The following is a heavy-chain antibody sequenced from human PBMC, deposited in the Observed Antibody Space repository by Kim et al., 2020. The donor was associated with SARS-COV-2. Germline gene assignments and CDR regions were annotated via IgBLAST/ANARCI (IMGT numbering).Heavy chain of an antibody. CDR1: GFTFRSYA. CDR3: AKARSTVPIPWYFDR. Sequence: GGSLRLSCAGSGFTFRSYAMSWVRQAPGRGLEWVSAISAGGGSTYYADSVNGRFTISRDNSKNTLYLQMNSLRAEDTAVYYCAKARSTVPIPWYFDRWGRGSLVTVPS. V-gene: IGHV3-23*01. J-gene: IGHJ2*01. D-gene: IGHD4-4*01. CDR2: ISAGGGST.